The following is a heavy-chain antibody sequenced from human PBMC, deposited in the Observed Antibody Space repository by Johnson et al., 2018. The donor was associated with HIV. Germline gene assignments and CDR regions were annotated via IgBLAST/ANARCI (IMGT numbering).Heavy chain of an antibody. CDR2: INWNGGRT. J-gene: IGHJ3*02. Sequence: VQLVESGGGLVQPGGSLRLSCAASGFTFDDYGMSWVRQAPGKGLEWVSGINWNGGRTGYADSVKGRFTISRDNAKNSLYLQMDSLRPEDTALYYCARATYYYDTSGYLTRPGAFDIWGQGTMVTVSS. D-gene: IGHD3-22*01. CDR1: GFTFDDYG. V-gene: IGHV3-20*04. CDR3: ARATYYYDTSGYLTRPGAFDI.